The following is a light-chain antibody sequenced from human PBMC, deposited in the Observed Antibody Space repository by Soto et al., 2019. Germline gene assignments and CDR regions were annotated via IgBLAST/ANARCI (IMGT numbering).Light chain of an antibody. CDR1: QTISSNY. CDR3: QQYVSWT. J-gene: IGKJ1*01. Sequence: EIVLTQSPGTLSVSPGERATLSCRASQTISSNYLAWYQQKPGQAPSLLIYGTSSRATGIPDRFSGSGSGTDFTLTINRLEPEDSAIYYCQQYVSWTFGQGTKVEIK. CDR2: GTS. V-gene: IGKV3-20*01.